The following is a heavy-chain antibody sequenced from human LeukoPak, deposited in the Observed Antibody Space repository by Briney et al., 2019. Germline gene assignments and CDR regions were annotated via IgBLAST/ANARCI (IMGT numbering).Heavy chain of an antibody. D-gene: IGHD6-6*01. Sequence: GASVKVSCKASGGTFSSYAISWVRQAPGQGLEWMGGIIPIFGTANYAQKFLGRVTITADESTSTAYMELSSLRSEDTAVYYCAVAARTDSLVIDYWGQGTLVTVSS. CDR1: GGTFSSYA. J-gene: IGHJ4*02. V-gene: IGHV1-69*13. CDR3: AVAARTDSLVIDY. CDR2: IIPIFGTA.